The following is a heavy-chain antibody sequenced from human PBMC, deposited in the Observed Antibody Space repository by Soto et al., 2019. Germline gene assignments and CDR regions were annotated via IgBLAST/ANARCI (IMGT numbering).Heavy chain of an antibody. Sequence: VASVKVSCKVSGYTLTELSMHWVRQAPGKGLEWMGGFDPEDGETIYAQKFQGRVTMTEDTSTDTAYMELSSLRSEDTAVYYCATTYYYGSGTYFDYWGQGALVTVSS. D-gene: IGHD3-10*01. CDR2: FDPEDGET. CDR3: ATTYYYGSGTYFDY. V-gene: IGHV1-24*01. CDR1: GYTLTELS. J-gene: IGHJ4*02.